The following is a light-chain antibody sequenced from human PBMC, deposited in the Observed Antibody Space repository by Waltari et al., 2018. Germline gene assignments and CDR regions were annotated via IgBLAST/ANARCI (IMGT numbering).Light chain of an antibody. J-gene: IGLJ3*02. V-gene: IGLV2-8*01. CDR2: EVR. CDR3: SSYGGSNNLV. Sequence: QSALTQPPSASGSPGQSVTISCTGTSSDVGGYNYVSLYQQYPGKAPKVMIYEVRKRPPGVPDRFSGSKSGNTASLTVSGVQAEDEADYYCSSYGGSNNLVFGGGTK. CDR1: SSDVGGYNY.